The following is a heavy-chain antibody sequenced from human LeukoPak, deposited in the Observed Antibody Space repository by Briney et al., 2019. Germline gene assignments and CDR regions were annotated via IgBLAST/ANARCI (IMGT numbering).Heavy chain of an antibody. CDR1: GFTFSSYS. J-gene: IGHJ4*02. CDR3: ARGTIFGVVMTFDY. V-gene: IGHV3-21*01. CDR2: ISSSSSYI. Sequence: PGGSLRLSCAASGFTFSSYSMNWVRQAPGKGLEWVSSISSSSSYIYYADSVKGRFTIPRDNAKNSLYLQMNSLRAEDTAVYYCARGTIFGVVMTFDYWGQGTLVTVSS. D-gene: IGHD3-3*01.